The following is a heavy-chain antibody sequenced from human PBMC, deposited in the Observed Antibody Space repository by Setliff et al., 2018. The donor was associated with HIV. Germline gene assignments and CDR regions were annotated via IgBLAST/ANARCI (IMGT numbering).Heavy chain of an antibody. CDR3: ARDTAFSTTWTPSP. CDR1: GGSISSYY. Sequence: PSETLSLTCTVSGGSISSYYWTWTRQPPGKGLEWIGNIHYSGSTNYNPSLKSRVTISVDTSRSQFSLKLSSVTAADTAVYYCARDTAFSTTWTPSPWGPGTLVTVSS. D-gene: IGHD2-2*01. V-gene: IGHV4-59*01. CDR2: IHYSGST. J-gene: IGHJ5*02.